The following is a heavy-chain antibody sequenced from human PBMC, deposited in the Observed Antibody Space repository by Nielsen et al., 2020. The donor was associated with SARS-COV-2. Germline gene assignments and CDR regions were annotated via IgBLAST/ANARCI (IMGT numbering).Heavy chain of an antibody. V-gene: IGHV3-13*01. J-gene: IGHJ4*02. CDR1: GFTFSSYW. CDR2: IGTAGDT. D-gene: IGHD2-2*02. CDR3: YSATRKIDY. Sequence: GESLKISCAASGFTFSSYWMSWVRQAPGKGLEWVSAIGTAGDTDYSGSVKGRFTISREDAKNSLYLQMNSLRAGDTSSTSSYSATRKIDYWGQGTLVTVSS.